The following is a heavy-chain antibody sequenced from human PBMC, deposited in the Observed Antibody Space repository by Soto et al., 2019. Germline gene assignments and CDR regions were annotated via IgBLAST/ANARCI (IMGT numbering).Heavy chain of an antibody. CDR3: ARYQAGYYDILTGYFGSSYYYYGMDV. Sequence: PGGSLRLSCAASGFTFSSYSMNWVRQAPGKGLEWVSSISSSSSYIYYADSVKGRFTISRDNAKNSLYLQMNSLRAEDTAVYYCARYQAGYYDILTGYFGSSYYYYGMDVWGQGTMVTVSS. CDR2: ISSSSSYI. CDR1: GFTFSSYS. D-gene: IGHD3-9*01. V-gene: IGHV3-21*01. J-gene: IGHJ6*02.